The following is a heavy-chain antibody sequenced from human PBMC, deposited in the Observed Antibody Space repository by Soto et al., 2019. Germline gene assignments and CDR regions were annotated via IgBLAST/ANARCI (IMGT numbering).Heavy chain of an antibody. CDR1: GGTFSRYA. D-gene: IGHD3-16*01. Sequence: QVQLVQSGAEVKKPGSSVKVSCKASGGTFSRYAFSWVRQAPGQGLEWMGGIIPILGTTDYAQKFQGRLSITADTSKSTSSMELASLTSEDTAVYYCATDSDNSYAHWGQGTLVTVSS. CDR3: ATDSDNSYAH. CDR2: IIPILGTT. V-gene: IGHV1-69*06. J-gene: IGHJ4*02.